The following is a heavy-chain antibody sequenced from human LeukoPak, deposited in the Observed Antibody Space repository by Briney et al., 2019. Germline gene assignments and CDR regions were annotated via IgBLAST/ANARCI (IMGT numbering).Heavy chain of an antibody. Sequence: SQTLSLTCTVSGGSISSYSCNWIRQPPGKGLKWIGYIYYSGSTNYNPSLKSRVTISVDTSKNQFSLKLSSVTAADTAVYYCVGAIAVAQIDYWGQGTLVTVSS. CDR2: IYYSGST. CDR1: GGSISSYS. CDR3: VGAIAVAQIDY. V-gene: IGHV4-59*08. D-gene: IGHD6-19*01. J-gene: IGHJ4*02.